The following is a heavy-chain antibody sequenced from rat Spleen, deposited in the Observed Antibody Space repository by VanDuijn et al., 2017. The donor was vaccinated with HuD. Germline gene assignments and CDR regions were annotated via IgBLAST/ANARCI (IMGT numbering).Heavy chain of an antibody. J-gene: IGHJ2*01. CDR3: ATTPLYYSADPYYFDY. V-gene: IGHV5-25*01. D-gene: IGHD1-1*01. Sequence: EVQLVESDGGLVQPGKSLKLSCAASGFTFSDYYMAWVRQAPTKGLEWVATITTGGAITSYRDSVKGRFTISRDTAKSTLYLQMDSLRSEDTATYYCATTPLYYSADPYYFDYWGQGVMVTVSS. CDR1: GFTFSDYY. CDR2: ITTGGAIT.